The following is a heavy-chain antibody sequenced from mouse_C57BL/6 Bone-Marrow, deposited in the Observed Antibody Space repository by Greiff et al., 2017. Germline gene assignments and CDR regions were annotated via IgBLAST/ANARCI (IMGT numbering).Heavy chain of an antibody. CDR2: IHPSDSDT. CDR3: AIEGRYGSNAMDY. J-gene: IGHJ4*01. Sequence: QVQLQQPGAELVKPGASVKVSCKASGYTFPSYWMHWVKQRPGQGLEWIGRIHPSDSDTNYNQTFKGKATLTVDKSSSTAYMQLSSLTSKDSTVYYCAIEGRYGSNAMDYWGQGTSVTVSS. D-gene: IGHD1-1*01. V-gene: IGHV1-74*01. CDR1: GYTFPSYW.